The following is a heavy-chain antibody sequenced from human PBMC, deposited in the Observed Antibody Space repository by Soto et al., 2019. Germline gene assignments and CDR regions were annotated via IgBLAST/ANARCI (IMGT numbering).Heavy chain of an antibody. D-gene: IGHD2-21*02. CDR3: ARGARPRTQIVMTTATTDYFAF. CDR1: GGSFSGFS. V-gene: IGHV4-34*02. Sequence: QVQLQQWGARLLKPSETLSLTCAVYGGSFSGFSWTWIRQSPGKGLEWLGKIDHNGDSTYSPSLKSRVTFSVDSSKNQFSLKLRSVTAADTAVYYCARGARPRTQIVMTTATTDYFAFGGLGTPVSVSS. J-gene: IGHJ4*01. CDR2: IDHNGDS.